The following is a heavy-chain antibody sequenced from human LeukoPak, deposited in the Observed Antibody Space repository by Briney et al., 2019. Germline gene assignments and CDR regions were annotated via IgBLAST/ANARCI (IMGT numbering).Heavy chain of an antibody. CDR1: GFTFSSYA. V-gene: IGHV3-23*01. CDR3: AKGLSGSCYSGSNY. CDR2: ICGSGGST. J-gene: IGHJ4*02. Sequence: GGSLRLSCAASGFTFSSYAMSWVRQAPGKGLEWVSSICGSGGSTYYADSVKGRFTISRDTSKNTLYLQMNSVGAEDTAVYYCAKGLSGSCYSGSNYRGQGTLVTVSS. D-gene: IGHD2-15*01.